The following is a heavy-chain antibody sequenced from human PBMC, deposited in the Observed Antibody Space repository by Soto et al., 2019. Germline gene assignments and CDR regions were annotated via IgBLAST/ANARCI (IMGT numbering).Heavy chain of an antibody. V-gene: IGHV1-3*01. D-gene: IGHD3-22*01. CDR3: ATAGNYDSSGRDF. CDR1: GYTFTSYA. Sequence: ASVKVSCKASGYTFTSYAMHWVRQAPGQRLEWMGWINAGNGNTKYSQKFQGRVTITRDTSASTAYMELRSLRSDDTAVYYCATAGNYDSSGRDFWGQGTLVTVSS. J-gene: IGHJ4*02. CDR2: INAGNGNT.